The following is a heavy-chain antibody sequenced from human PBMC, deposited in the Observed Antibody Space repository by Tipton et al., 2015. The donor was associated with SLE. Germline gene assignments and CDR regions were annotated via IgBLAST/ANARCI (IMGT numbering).Heavy chain of an antibody. CDR3: ARSPPGYYFDY. Sequence: RSLRLSCAASGFTFSSYAMSWVRQAPGKGLEWVAVISYDGSNKYYADSVKGRFTISRDNSKNTLYLQMNSLRAEDTAVYYCARSPPGYYFDYWGQGTLVTVSS. J-gene: IGHJ4*02. CDR2: ISYDGSNK. V-gene: IGHV3-30-3*01. CDR1: GFTFSSYA.